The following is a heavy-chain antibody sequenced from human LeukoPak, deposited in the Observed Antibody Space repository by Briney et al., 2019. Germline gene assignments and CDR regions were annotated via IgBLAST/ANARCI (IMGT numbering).Heavy chain of an antibody. CDR3: ARASDYGDYFSGMDV. CDR2: ISSSSSYI. CDR1: GFTFSSYS. J-gene: IGHJ6*02. Sequence: PGGSLRLSCAASGFTFSSYSMNRVRQPPGKGLEWVSSISSSSSYIYYADSVKGRFTISRDNAKNSVYLQMNSLRAEDTAVYYCARASDYGDYFSGMDVWGQGTTVTVSS. D-gene: IGHD4-17*01. V-gene: IGHV3-21*01.